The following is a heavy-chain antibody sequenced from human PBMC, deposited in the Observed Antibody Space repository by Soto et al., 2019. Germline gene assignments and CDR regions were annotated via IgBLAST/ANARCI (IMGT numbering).Heavy chain of an antibody. Sequence: EVQLVQSGAEVKEPGQSLRISCKGFGYRFGIYWIAWVRQLPGKGLEWMGNIYPRDSDIGYSPSFQGRVTLSADTSTNTAFLQWSSLKASDTAIYYCARGSGWFDYWGQGTRVTVSS. J-gene: IGHJ5*01. CDR1: GYRFGIYW. V-gene: IGHV5-51*03. CDR2: IYPRDSDI. CDR3: ARGSGWFDY. D-gene: IGHD6-19*01.